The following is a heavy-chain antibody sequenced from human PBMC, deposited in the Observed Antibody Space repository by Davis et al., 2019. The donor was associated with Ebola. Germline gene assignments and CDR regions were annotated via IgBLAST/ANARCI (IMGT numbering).Heavy chain of an antibody. J-gene: IGHJ6*02. CDR2: IRSKANSYAT. CDR3: TRTPLLYDNSGLYYYYYGMDV. Sequence: GGSLRLSCAASGFTFSGSAMHWVRQASGKGLEWVGRIRSKANSYATAYAASVKGRFTISRDDSKNTAYLQMNSLKTEDTAVYYCTRTPLLYDNSGLYYYYYGMDVWGQGTTVTVSS. CDR1: GFTFSGSA. D-gene: IGHD3-22*01. V-gene: IGHV3-73*01.